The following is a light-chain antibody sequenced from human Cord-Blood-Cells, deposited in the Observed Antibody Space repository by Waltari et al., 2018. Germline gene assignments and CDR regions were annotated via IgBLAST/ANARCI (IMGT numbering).Light chain of an antibody. CDR1: TSAFGGCYL. CDR3: CSYAGSSTWV. J-gene: IGLJ3*02. Sequence: QSALTQPASVSGSPGQPNTNAFTGNTSAFGGCYLVSGYQQHPGKAPKLMIYEGSKRPSGVSNRFSGSKSGNTASLTISGLQAEDEADYYCCSYAGSSTWVFGGGTKLTVL. V-gene: IGLV2-23*01. CDR2: EGS.